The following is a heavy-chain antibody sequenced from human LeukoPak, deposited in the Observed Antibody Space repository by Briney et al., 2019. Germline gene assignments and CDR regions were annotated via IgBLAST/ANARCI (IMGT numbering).Heavy chain of an antibody. D-gene: IGHD6-13*01. V-gene: IGHV3-48*03. J-gene: IGHJ1*01. CDR1: GFTFSSYE. CDR2: ISSSGSTI. CDR3: AKDLVGSSWYYFQH. Sequence: GGSLRLSCAASGFTFSSYEMNWVRQAPGKGLEWVSYISSSGSTIYYADSVKGRFTISRDNAKNSLYLQMNSLRAEDTAVYYCAKDLVGSSWYYFQHWGQGTLVTVSS.